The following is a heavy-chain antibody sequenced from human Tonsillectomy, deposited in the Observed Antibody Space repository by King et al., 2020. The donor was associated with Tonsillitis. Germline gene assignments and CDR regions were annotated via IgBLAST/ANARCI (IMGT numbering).Heavy chain of an antibody. Sequence: VQLVESGGGVVQPGRSLRLSCAAAGFTLSSYAIHWVRQAPGKGLEWVAVIWYDGSYDGSNEYYAESVKGRFTISRDNSKNTLYLQMNSLGGADTAVYYCAREESLGFDYWGQGTLVTVSS. CDR3: AREESLGFDY. CDR1: GFTLSSYA. V-gene: IGHV3-33*01. J-gene: IGHJ4*02. CDR2: IWYDGSYDGSNE.